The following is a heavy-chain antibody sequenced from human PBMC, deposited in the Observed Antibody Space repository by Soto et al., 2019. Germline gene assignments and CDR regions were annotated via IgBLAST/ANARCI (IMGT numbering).Heavy chain of an antibody. D-gene: IGHD5-12*01. Sequence: QVQLVESGGGVVQPGRSLRLSCAASEFSFSLSGMSWVRQAPGKGLEWVAIISYDGHYTNYADSVKGRFTISRDNSKDTLYLQMNRLGPDDTGVYYCAKNMAVLTGFDYMVFDSWGQGTLVTVSS. J-gene: IGHJ4*02. CDR3: AKNMAVLTGFDYMVFDS. V-gene: IGHV3-30*18. CDR1: EFSFSLSG. CDR2: ISYDGHYT.